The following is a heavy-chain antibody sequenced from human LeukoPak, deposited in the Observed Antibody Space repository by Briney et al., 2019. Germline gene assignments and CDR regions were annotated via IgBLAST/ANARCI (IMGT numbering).Heavy chain of an antibody. CDR2: ISGGST. J-gene: IGHJ4*02. CDR3: ARVYLERLTAGYFDH. Sequence: GGSLRLSCAASGFTVSSNEMSWVRQAPGKGLEWVSSISGGSTYYADSRKGRFTISRDNSKSTLYLQMNSLRDDDSAAYFCARVYLERLTAGYFDHWGQGTQVTVSP. V-gene: IGHV3-38-3*01. D-gene: IGHD2-8*01. CDR1: GFTVSSNE.